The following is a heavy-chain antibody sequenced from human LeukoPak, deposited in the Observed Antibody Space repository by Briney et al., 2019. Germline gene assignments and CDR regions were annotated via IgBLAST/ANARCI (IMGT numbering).Heavy chain of an antibody. J-gene: IGHJ6*02. D-gene: IGHD2-2*01. CDR1: GFTFSNYG. CDR3: AKGGCSSTSCYLSYYYYYGMDV. V-gene: IGHV3-30*18. CDR2: ISYDGSNK. Sequence: PGGSLRLSCAASGFTFSNYGMHWVRQAPGKGLEWVAVISYDGSNKYYADSVKGRFTISRDNSKNTLYLQMNSLRAEDTAVYYCAKGGCSSTSCYLSYYYYYGMDVWGQGTTVTVSS.